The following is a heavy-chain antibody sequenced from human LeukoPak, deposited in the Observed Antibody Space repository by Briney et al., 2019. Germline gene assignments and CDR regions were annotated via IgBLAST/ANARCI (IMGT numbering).Heavy chain of an antibody. CDR2: MYTSGRT. Sequence: SETLSLTCTVSGGSIYSGRYSWSWSRRPAGKGLEWSVRMYTSGRTNYNTPLKSRVTISVDTYKNQFSLHLSSVTAADTAVYYCARDRRDGYNLHYFDLWGQGTLVTVSS. V-gene: IGHV4-61*02. J-gene: IGHJ4*02. CDR1: GGSIYSGRYS. D-gene: IGHD5-24*01. CDR3: ARDRRDGYNLHYFDL.